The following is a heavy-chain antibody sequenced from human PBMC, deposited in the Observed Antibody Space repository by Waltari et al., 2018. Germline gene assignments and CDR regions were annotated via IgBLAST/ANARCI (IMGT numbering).Heavy chain of an antibody. D-gene: IGHD1-26*01. Sequence: QVHLQQWGAGLLKPSETLSLTCAVYGGSFSGYYRSWIRQPPGKGLEWIGEINHSGSTNYNPSLKSRVTISVDTSKNQFSLKVSSVTAADTAVYYCARGTSSYSDYFDYWGQGTLVTVSS. V-gene: IGHV4-34*01. CDR3: ARGTSSYSDYFDY. CDR2: INHSGST. CDR1: GGSFSGYY. J-gene: IGHJ4*02.